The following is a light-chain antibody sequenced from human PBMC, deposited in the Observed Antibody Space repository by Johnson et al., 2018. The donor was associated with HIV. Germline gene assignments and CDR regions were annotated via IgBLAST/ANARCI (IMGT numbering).Light chain of an antibody. V-gene: IGLV1-51*02. J-gene: IGLJ1*01. CDR2: ENN. CDR1: SSNIGNNY. Sequence: HSVLTQPPSVSAAPGQKVTISCSGSSSNIGNNYVSWYQQLPGTAPKLLIYENNKRPSGSPDRFSGSKSGTSATLGITGLQTGDEADYYCGTWDSSLSAHYIFGTGTKVTVL. CDR3: GTWDSSLSAHYI.